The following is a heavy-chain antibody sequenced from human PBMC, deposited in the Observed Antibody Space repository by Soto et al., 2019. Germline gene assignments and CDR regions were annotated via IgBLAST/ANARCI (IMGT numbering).Heavy chain of an antibody. J-gene: IGHJ5*02. CDR3: AREIGEAYSNWFDP. CDR1: GFTFNDYA. V-gene: IGHV3-23*01. D-gene: IGHD3-10*01. Sequence: GGSLRLSCAASGFTFNDYAINWVRQLPGRGLEYVSGIGGRGGNAFYADSMKGRFIISRDNSKNTVYLQMNNLRVDDSAMYYCAREIGEAYSNWFDPWGQGTLVTVSS. CDR2: IGGRGGNA.